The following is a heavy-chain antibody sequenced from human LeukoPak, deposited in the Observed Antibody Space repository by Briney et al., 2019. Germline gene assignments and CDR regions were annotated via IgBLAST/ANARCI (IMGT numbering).Heavy chain of an antibody. CDR3: ARARSGWYGYYFDY. Sequence: ASVKVSCKASGYTFTSYAMHWVRQAPGQRLEWMGWIIAGNGNTKYSQKFQGRVTITRDTSASTAYMELSSLRSEDTAVYYCARARSGWYGYYFDYWGQGTLVTVSS. CDR2: IIAGNGNT. J-gene: IGHJ4*02. V-gene: IGHV1-3*01. CDR1: GYTFTSYA. D-gene: IGHD6-19*01.